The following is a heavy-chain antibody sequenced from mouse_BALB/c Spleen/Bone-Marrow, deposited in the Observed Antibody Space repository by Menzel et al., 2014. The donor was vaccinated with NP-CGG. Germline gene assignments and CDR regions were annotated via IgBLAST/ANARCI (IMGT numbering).Heavy chain of an antibody. CDR3: ARSRYGKGAMDY. CDR2: INPGSGGT. V-gene: IGHV1-54*01. CDR1: GYAFTNYL. J-gene: IGHJ4*01. Sequence: VQGVESGAELVRPGTSVKVSCKASGYAFTNYLIEWVKQRPGQGLEWIGVINPGSGGTNYNEKFKGKATLTADKSSSTAYMQLSSLTSDDSAVYFCARSRYGKGAMDYWGQGTSVTVSS. D-gene: IGHD2-10*02.